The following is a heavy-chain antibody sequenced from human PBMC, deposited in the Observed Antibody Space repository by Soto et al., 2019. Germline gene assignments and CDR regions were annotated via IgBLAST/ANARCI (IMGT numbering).Heavy chain of an antibody. J-gene: IGHJ6*02. CDR1: GFTFSSYA. Sequence: GGSLRLSCAASGFTFSSYAMSWVRQAPGKGLEWVSAISGSGGSTYYADSVKGRFTISRDNSKNTLYLQMNSLRAEDTAVYYCAKDSRGITIFGVVTYYYYGMDVWGQGTTVTVSS. V-gene: IGHV3-23*01. CDR2: ISGSGGST. D-gene: IGHD3-3*01. CDR3: AKDSRGITIFGVVTYYYYGMDV.